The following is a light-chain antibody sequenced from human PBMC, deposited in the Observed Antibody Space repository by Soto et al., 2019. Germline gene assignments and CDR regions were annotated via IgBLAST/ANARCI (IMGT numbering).Light chain of an antibody. V-gene: IGKV1-39*01. Sequence: DIQMTQSPSSLSASVGDRLTITCRAGQSISNYLNWYQQRPGKAPQLLIYAASSLHSGVPSRFSGSGSGTDFTLIISSLQPGDSATYYCQQSYSTPWTFGQGTKVDIK. CDR1: QSISNY. CDR3: QQSYSTPWT. J-gene: IGKJ1*01. CDR2: AAS.